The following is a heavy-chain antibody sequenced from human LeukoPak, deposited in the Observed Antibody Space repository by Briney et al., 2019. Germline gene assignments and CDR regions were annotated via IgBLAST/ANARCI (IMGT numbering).Heavy chain of an antibody. CDR1: GFTFSSYG. D-gene: IGHD1-26*01. J-gene: IGHJ4*02. V-gene: IGHV3-30*18. CDR2: ISYDGSNK. CDR3: AKDGDSGSYRNKFSLDY. Sequence: GGSLRLSCAASGFTFSSYGMHWVRQAPGKGLEWVAVISYDGSNKYYADSVKGRFTISRDNSKNTLYLQMNSLRDEDTAVYYCAKDGDSGSYRNKFSLDYWGQGTLVTVSS.